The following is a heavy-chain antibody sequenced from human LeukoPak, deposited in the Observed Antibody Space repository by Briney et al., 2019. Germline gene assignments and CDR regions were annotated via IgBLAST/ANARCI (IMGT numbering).Heavy chain of an antibody. D-gene: IGHD2-2*02. CDR1: GGSISGYY. V-gene: IGHV4-59*12. Sequence: SETLSLTCTVSGGSISGYYWSWIRRPPGKGLEWIGCIYHDGDTKYNPSLESRVTISVDTSKNQFSLRLTSVTAADTAVYYCAREYCSTASCYNYYCSYYMDVWGKGTTVTVSS. CDR3: AREYCSTASCYNYYCSYYMDV. J-gene: IGHJ6*03. CDR2: IYHDGDT.